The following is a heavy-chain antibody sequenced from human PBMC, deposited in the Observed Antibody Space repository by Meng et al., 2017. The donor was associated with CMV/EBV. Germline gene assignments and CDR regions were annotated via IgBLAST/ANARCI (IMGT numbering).Heavy chain of an antibody. D-gene: IGHD3-10*01. V-gene: IGHV3-15*01. Sequence: GGSLRLSCAASGFTFSGSAMHWVRQASGKGLEWVGRIKSKTDGGTTDYAAPVKGRFTISRDDSKNTLYLQMNSLKTEDTAVYYCTTSTMVRGVTPHWGQGTLVTVSS. CDR2: IKSKTDGGTT. J-gene: IGHJ4*02. CDR1: GFTFSGSA. CDR3: TTSTMVRGVTPH.